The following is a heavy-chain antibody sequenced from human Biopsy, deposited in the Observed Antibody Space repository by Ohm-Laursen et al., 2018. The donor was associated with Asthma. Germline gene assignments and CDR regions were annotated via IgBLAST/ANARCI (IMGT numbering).Heavy chain of an antibody. J-gene: IGHJ6*02. CDR2: ISKDASTQ. V-gene: IGHV3-30*01. D-gene: IGHD3-22*01. CDR3: ARARRSLLLPDYYYYGMDV. CDR1: GFSFSNFA. Sequence: SLRLSCSASGFSFSNFAIHWVRQAPGKGLEWVGVISKDASTQDYADSVKGRFTISRDNSKNTLYLQMNSLRAEDTAVYYCARARRSLLLPDYYYYGMDVWGQGTTVTVSS.